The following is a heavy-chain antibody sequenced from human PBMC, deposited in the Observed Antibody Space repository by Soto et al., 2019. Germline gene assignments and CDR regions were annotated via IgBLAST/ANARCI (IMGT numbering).Heavy chain of an antibody. J-gene: IGHJ4*02. V-gene: IGHV3-23*01. CDR1: GFTFSPYV. CDR3: AKATVTNRGPFDY. CDR2: ISGGGATT. D-gene: IGHD4-17*01. Sequence: EVQLLESGGGLVQPGGSLRLSCAASGFTFSPYVMSWVRQXXGXXXEWVSVISGGGATTYYADSVKGRFTVSRDNSRNTLYLQMDSLRAEDSAVYYCAKATVTNRGPFDYWGQGTLVTVSS.